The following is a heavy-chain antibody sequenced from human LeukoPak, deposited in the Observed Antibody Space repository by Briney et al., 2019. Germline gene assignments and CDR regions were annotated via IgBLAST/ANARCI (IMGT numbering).Heavy chain of an antibody. D-gene: IGHD4-17*01. CDR2: INRVDGIR. V-gene: IGHV1-46*02. CDR1: GDTFNIHY. CDR3: ASEKNYGDKYFDS. J-gene: IGHJ4*02. Sequence: ASVKVSCKASGDTFNIHYFHWIRQAPGQGLEWMGIINRVDGIRGNAQTFQGRLMLTKDTSTGTAYMELSSLRSEDTAIYYCASEKNYGDKYFDSWGQGTVVTVSS.